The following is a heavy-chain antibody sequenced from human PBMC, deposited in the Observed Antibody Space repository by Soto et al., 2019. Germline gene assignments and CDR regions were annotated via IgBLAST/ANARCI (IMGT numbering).Heavy chain of an antibody. J-gene: IGHJ4*02. CDR1: AGSMNSATYY. CDR2: IFYSGST. D-gene: IGHD2-2*01. Sequence: SETLSLTCTVSAGSMNSATYYWTWIRQQPGKGLEWIGNIFYSGSTNYNKYLKGRVIISIDTSKNQFSLRLSSVTAADTVVYYCAIVNFVFVPPATAMPNYFDYWGQGTLVTVSS. V-gene: IGHV4-31*03. CDR3: AIVNFVFVPPATAMPNYFDY.